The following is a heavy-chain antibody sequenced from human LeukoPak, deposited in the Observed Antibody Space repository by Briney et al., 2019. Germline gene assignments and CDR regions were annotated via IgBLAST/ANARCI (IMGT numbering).Heavy chain of an antibody. D-gene: IGHD7-27*01. Sequence: ASVKVSCKTSGYTFTDYYIHWVRQAPGQGLEWMGWINPNGGGTYYAQRFQGRVTMTRDMSIRTAYMDLSGLRVDDTAVYYCARGGRSELGACDYWGQGTLVTASS. J-gene: IGHJ4*02. CDR2: INPNGGGT. CDR1: GYTFTDYY. V-gene: IGHV1-2*02. CDR3: ARGGRSELGACDY.